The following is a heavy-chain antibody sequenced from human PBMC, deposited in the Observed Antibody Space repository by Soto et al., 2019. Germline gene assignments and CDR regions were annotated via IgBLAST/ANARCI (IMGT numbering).Heavy chain of an antibody. CDR2: IYTSGST. V-gene: IGHV4-4*07. J-gene: IGHJ6*02. CDR1: GGSISSYY. Sequence: PSETLSLTCTVSGGSISSYYWSWIRQPAGKXLEWIGRIYTSGSTNYNPSLKSRVTMSVDTSKNQFSLKLSSVTAADTAVYYCARDGEVAAYYYGSGSPHYYYYGMDVWGQRTTVTVSS. CDR3: ARDGEVAAYYYGSGSPHYYYYGMDV. D-gene: IGHD3-10*01.